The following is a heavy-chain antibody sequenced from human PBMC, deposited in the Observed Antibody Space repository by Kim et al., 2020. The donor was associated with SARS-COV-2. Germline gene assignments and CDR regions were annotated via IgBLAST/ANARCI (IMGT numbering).Heavy chain of an antibody. Sequence: GGSLRLSCAASGFTVGRYHMSWVRQAPVKGLEWVSVIHTGGSTYYADSVKGRFTISRDDSKNTVYLQMNILRAEDTAVYFCAGDAGVANGMNIWGQGTT. D-gene: IGHD7-27*01. J-gene: IGHJ6*02. CDR1: GFTVGRYH. V-gene: IGHV3-53*01. CDR3: AGDAGVANGMNI. CDR2: IHTGGST.